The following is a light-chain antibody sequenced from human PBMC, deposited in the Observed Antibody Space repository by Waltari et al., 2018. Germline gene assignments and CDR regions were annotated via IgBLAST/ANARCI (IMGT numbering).Light chain of an antibody. CDR2: EGN. J-gene: IGLJ2*01. Sequence: QSLLTQPPSVSAHPGQKVTISCSGHNSNIGNNYVAWHQQFPGTIPKLIIYEGNNLPSGIPDRFSRSKSGTSGTLDITVLQGVDEADYYCGTWDNTLDFMVFGGGTRLTVL. V-gene: IGLV1-51*02. CDR1: NSNIGNNY. CDR3: GTWDNTLDFMV.